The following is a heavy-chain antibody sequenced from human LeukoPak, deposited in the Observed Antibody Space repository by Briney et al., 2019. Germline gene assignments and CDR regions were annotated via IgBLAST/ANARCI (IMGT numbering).Heavy chain of an antibody. CDR1: GGTFSIYA. Sequence: SVKVSFKASGGTFSIYAISWVRQAPGQGLEWMGGIIPIFGTANYAQKSQGRVTITADESTSTAYMELSSLRSEDTAVYYCARDAPAYCSSTSCSGFDPWGQGTLVTVSS. V-gene: IGHV1-69*13. CDR2: IIPIFGTA. D-gene: IGHD2-2*01. J-gene: IGHJ5*02. CDR3: ARDAPAYCSSTSCSGFDP.